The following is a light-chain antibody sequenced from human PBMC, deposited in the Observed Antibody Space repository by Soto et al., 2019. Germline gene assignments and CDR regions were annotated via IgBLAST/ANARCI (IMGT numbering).Light chain of an antibody. CDR3: QQYGSPPLFT. CDR1: QSVSSSY. J-gene: IGKJ3*01. Sequence: EIVLTQSPGTLSLSPGAKATLSCRASQSVSSSYLAWYQQKPGQAPRLLIYDASSRATGIPDRFSGSGSGTDFTLTISRLEPEDFAVYYCQQYGSPPLFTFGPGTKVDIK. V-gene: IGKV3-20*01. CDR2: DAS.